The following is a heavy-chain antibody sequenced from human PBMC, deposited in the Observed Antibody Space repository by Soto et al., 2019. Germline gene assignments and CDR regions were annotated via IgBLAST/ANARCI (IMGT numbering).Heavy chain of an antibody. CDR1: GFTFSSYG. CDR2: ISYDGSNK. Sequence: GGSLRLSCAASGFTFSSYGMHWVRQAPGKGLEWVAVISYDGSNKYYADSVKGRFTISRDNSKNTLYLQMNSLRAEDTAVYYCAKVPQRNSIWFGVETYYGMEVWGQGTTVTV. CDR3: AKVPQRNSIWFGVETYYGMEV. D-gene: IGHD3-10*01. J-gene: IGHJ6*02. V-gene: IGHV3-30*18.